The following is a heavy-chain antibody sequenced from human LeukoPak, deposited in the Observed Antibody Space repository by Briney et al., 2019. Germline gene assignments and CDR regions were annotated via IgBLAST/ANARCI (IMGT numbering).Heavy chain of an antibody. V-gene: IGHV3-23*01. CDR2: SSGSGGST. Sequence: GGSLRLSCVVSGFTFSSYGMSWVRQAPGKGLEWVSGSSGSGGSTYYADSVKGRFTISRDNSKNTLYLQMNSLRAEDTAVYYCAKETSYGSGSYLSYWGQGTLVTVSS. J-gene: IGHJ4*02. D-gene: IGHD3-10*01. CDR3: AKETSYGSGSYLSY. CDR1: GFTFSSYG.